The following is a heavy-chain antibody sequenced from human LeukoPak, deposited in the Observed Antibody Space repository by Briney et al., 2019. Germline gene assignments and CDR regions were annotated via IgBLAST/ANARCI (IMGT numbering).Heavy chain of an antibody. D-gene: IGHD1-1*01. Sequence: GGSLRLACAAAGFTFSNYAMHWVRQAPGKGREWVAVISFDATKEYFGKSVKGRFTISRDNSKAKLYLQMHRLRLEHTALYFCARFKVGTNTTQKNAFDIWGRGTVVDVSS. CDR3: ARFKVGTNTTQKNAFDI. J-gene: IGHJ3*02. CDR1: GFTFSNYA. V-gene: IGHV3-30*01. CDR2: ISFDATKE.